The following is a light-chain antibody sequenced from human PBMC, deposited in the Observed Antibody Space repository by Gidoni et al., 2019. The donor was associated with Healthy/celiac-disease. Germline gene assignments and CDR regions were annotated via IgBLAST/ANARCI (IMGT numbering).Light chain of an antibody. Sequence: DIVLTQSPATLSLSPGERATLSCRASQSVSNYLAWYQQKPGQAPRLLIYDASNRATGIPARFSGSGSGTDFTHTISSLEPEDFAVYYCQQRSNWPPITFGQGTRLEIK. CDR1: QSVSNY. J-gene: IGKJ5*01. CDR3: QQRSNWPPIT. CDR2: DAS. V-gene: IGKV3-11*01.